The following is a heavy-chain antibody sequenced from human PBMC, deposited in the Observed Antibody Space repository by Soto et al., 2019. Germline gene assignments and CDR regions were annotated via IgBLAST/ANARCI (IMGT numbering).Heavy chain of an antibody. CDR1: GFTFSDYY. Sequence: GGSLRLSCAASGFTFSDYYMSWIRQAPGKGLKWVSYISSSSSYTNYADSLKGRFTISRDNAKNSLYLQMNSLRPEDTALYYCAKDIASRPPYYFDYWGQGTLVTVSS. D-gene: IGHD6-13*01. V-gene: IGHV3-11*05. J-gene: IGHJ4*02. CDR3: AKDIASRPPYYFDY. CDR2: ISSSSSYT.